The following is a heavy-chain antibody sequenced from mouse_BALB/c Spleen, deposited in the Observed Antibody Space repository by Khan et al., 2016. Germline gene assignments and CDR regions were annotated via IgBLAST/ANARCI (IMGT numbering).Heavy chain of an antibody. J-gene: IGHJ2*01. V-gene: IGHV5-17*02. CDR3: GRGDY. CDR2: ISSGSSAI. Sequence: EVELVESGGGLVQPGGSRKLSCAASGFTFSSFGMHWVRQAPEKGLEWVAFISSGSSAIYYADTVKGRFTISRDNPKTTLFLQMTSLRSEDTAMYYCGRGDYWGKGTTLTVSS. CDR1: GFTFSSFG.